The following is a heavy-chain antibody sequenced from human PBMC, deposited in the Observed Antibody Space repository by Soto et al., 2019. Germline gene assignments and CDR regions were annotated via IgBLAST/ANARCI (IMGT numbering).Heavy chain of an antibody. Sequence: PSETLSLTCTVSGGSISSRDYYWSWIRQPPGKGLEWIGYTYYSGNTYYNPSLRSRVTISVDTSKDQFSLKLTSLTAADTAVYYCAREVRGANYYYGMDVWGQGTTVTVSS. V-gene: IGHV4-30-4*01. CDR1: GGSISSRDYY. CDR3: AREVRGANYYYGMDV. D-gene: IGHD3-10*01. J-gene: IGHJ6*02. CDR2: TYYSGNT.